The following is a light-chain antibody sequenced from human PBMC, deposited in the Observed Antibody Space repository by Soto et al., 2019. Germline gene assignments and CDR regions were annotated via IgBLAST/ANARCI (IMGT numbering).Light chain of an antibody. Sequence: SYELTQPPSVSVAPGKTARITCGGNNIGSKSVHWYQQKPGQAPVLVIYYDSDRPSGIPERFSGYNSGNTATLTISRVEAGDEADYYCQAWDSSSDQVVFGGGTKLTVL. J-gene: IGLJ2*01. V-gene: IGLV3-21*04. CDR3: QAWDSSSDQVV. CDR2: YDS. CDR1: NIGSKS.